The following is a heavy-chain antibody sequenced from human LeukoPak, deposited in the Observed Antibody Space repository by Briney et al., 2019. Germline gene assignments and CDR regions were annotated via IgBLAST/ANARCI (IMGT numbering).Heavy chain of an antibody. Sequence: GGSLRLSCAASGFTFSSYAMHWVRQAPGKGLEWVAVISYDGSNKYYADSVKGRFTISRDNSKNTLYLQMNSLRAEDTAVYYCASRSSYYYGMDVWGQGTTVTVSS. V-gene: IGHV3-30-3*01. CDR3: ASRSSYYYGMDV. J-gene: IGHJ6*02. CDR1: GFTFSSYA. CDR2: ISYDGSNK.